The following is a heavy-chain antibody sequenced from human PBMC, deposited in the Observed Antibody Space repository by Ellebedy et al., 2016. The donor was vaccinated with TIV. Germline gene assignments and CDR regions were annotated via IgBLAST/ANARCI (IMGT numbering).Heavy chain of an antibody. CDR1: GFTVSSNY. V-gene: IGHV3-53*01. J-gene: IGHJ4*02. D-gene: IGHD6-25*01. CDR3: AGGPNFDH. CDR2: LYGGSL. Sequence: PGGSLRLSCAASGFTVSSNYMNWVRQAPGKGLEWVSVLYGGSLYYADSVEGRFTISRDNSKNTLYLQMNSLRVEDTAVYYCAGGPNFDHWGQGTLVTVSS.